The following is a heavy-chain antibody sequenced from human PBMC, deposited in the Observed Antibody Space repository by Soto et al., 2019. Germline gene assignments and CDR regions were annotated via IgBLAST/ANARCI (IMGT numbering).Heavy chain of an antibody. J-gene: IGHJ4*02. CDR3: ARDRWRFLEWLTFDY. V-gene: IGHV3-30-3*01. Sequence: GGSLRLSCAASGFTFSSYAMHWVRQSPGKGLEWVAVISYDGSNKYYADSVKGRFTISRDNSKNTLYLQMDSLRAEDTAVYYCARDRWRFLEWLTFDYWGQGTLVTVSS. CDR2: ISYDGSNK. D-gene: IGHD3-3*01. CDR1: GFTFSSYA.